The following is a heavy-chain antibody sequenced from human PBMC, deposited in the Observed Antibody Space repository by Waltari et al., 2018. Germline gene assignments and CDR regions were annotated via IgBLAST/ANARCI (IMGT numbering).Heavy chain of an antibody. Sequence: QVQLQESGPGLVKPSETLSLTCTVSGGSISSYYWSWIRQPPGKGLEWIGYIYYSGGTNYNPSLKSRVTISVDTSKNQFSLKLSSVTAADTAVYYCARDQVRGRSWFDYYYYGMDVWGQGTTVTVSS. CDR3: ARDQVRGRSWFDYYYYGMDV. CDR1: GGSISSYY. V-gene: IGHV4-59*01. CDR2: IYYSGGT. J-gene: IGHJ6*02. D-gene: IGHD6-13*01.